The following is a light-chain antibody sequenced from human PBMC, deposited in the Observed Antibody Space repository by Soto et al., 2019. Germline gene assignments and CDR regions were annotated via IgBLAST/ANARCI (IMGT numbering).Light chain of an antibody. V-gene: IGKV3-15*01. CDR1: QSVGTN. CDR2: AAS. CDR3: QQYNDWPRT. Sequence: EIVMTQSPATLSVSPGERATLSCRASQSVGTNLAWYQQKPGQAPRLLIYAASTRAAGISPRFSGGGSGTDFTLTISSLQSEDFAVYYWQQYNDWPRTFGQGTKVGIK. J-gene: IGKJ1*01.